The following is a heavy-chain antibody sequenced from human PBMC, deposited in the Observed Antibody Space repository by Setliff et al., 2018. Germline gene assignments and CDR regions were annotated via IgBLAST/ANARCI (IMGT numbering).Heavy chain of an antibody. Sequence: GGSLRLSCAASGVTVSAYDMSWVRQAPGKGLEWVSLLDNDGSTYDSDSVKGRFTISRGTSKNTLYLQMSSLRTEDTAVYYCRLWFGELLRDYWGQGTLVTVSS. CDR1: GVTVSAYD. J-gene: IGHJ4*02. V-gene: IGHV3-53*01. D-gene: IGHD3-10*01. CDR2: LDNDGST. CDR3: RLWFGELLRDY.